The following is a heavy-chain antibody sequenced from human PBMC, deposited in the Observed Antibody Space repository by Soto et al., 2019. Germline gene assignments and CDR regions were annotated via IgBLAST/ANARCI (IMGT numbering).Heavy chain of an antibody. J-gene: IGHJ6*02. D-gene: IGHD3-3*01. CDR2: IWYDGSNK. Sequence: QVQLVESGGGVVQPGRSLRLSCAASGFTFSSYGMHWVRQAPGKGLEWVAVIWYDGSNKYYADSVKGRFTISRDNSKNTLYLQMNSLRAEDTAMYYCARGYDFWGGMDVWGQGTTVTVSS. CDR3: ARGYDFWGGMDV. CDR1: GFTFSSYG. V-gene: IGHV3-33*01.